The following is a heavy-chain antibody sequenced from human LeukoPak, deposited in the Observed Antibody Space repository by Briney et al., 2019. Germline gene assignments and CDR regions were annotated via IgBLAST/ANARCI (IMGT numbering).Heavy chain of an antibody. V-gene: IGHV1-18*01. CDR2: ISAYNGNT. D-gene: IGHD3-3*01. Sequence: SVKVSCKASGYTFTSYGISWVRQAPGQGLEWMGWISAYNGNTNYAQKLQGRVTMTTDTSTSTAYMELRSLRSDDTAVYYCARVGHPNPTYYDFWSGYLSNNNWFDPWGQGTLVTVSS. J-gene: IGHJ5*02. CDR3: ARVGHPNPTYYDFWSGYLSNNNWFDP. CDR1: GYTFTSYG.